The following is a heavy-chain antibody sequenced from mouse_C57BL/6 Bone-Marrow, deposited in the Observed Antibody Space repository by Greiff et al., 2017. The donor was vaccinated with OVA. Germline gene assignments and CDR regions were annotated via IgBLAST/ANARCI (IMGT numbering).Heavy chain of an antibody. CDR3: TRLLDAMDY. CDR1: GFTFSSYA. D-gene: IGHD2-1*01. CDR2: ISSCGAYI. J-gene: IGHJ4*01. V-gene: IGHV5-9-1*02. Sequence: EVKLVESGEGLVKPGGSLKLSCAASGFTFSSYAMSWVRQTPEKRLEWVAYISSCGAYIYYADTVKGRFTISRDNARNTLYLQMSSLKSEDTALYYCTRLLDAMDYWGQGTSVTVSS.